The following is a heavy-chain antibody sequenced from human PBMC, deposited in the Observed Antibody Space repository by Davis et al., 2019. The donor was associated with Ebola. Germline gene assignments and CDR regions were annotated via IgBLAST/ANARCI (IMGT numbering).Heavy chain of an antibody. CDR3: ARGRGYSSSGGKFDP. CDR2: INHSGST. V-gene: IGHV4-34*01. D-gene: IGHD6-6*01. Sequence: MPSETLSLTCAVYGGSTTSDHWSWIRQPPGKGLEWIGEINHSGSTNYNPSLKSRVTISVDTSKNQFSLKLSSVTAADTAVYYCARGRGYSSSGGKFDPWGQGTLVTVSS. J-gene: IGHJ5*02. CDR1: GGSTTSDH.